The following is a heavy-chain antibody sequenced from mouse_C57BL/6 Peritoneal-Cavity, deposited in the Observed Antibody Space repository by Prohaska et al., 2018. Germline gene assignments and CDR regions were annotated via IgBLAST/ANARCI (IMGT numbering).Heavy chain of an antibody. CDR1: GFPITSGYY. CDR3: AGDYDGYWYFDV. Sequence: QMQLQESGPGLVKPSQSLFLTCSITGFPITSGYYWIWIRQSPGKTLEWMGYITHSGETFYNPSLQSPISSTRETSKNQFFLQLNSVTTEDTAMYYCAGDYDGYWYFDVWGTGTTVTVSS. D-gene: IGHD2-3*01. V-gene: IGHV12-3*01. CDR2: ITHSGET. J-gene: IGHJ1*03.